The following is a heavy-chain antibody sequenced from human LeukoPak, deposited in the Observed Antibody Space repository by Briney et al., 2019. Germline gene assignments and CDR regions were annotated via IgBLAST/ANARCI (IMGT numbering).Heavy chain of an antibody. V-gene: IGHV3-23*01. CDR2: IIGGAGST. J-gene: IGHJ4*02. Sequence: GGSLRLSCAASGFSFSSHGMSWVRQAPGKGLEWVSGIIGGAGSTYYADSVKGRFTISGDNSKKTLYLQMNSLRAEDTAVYYCAKGFGSYYSSGVYMAYWGQGTLVTVSS. D-gene: IGHD1-26*01. CDR3: AKGFGSYYSSGVYMAY. CDR1: GFSFSSHG.